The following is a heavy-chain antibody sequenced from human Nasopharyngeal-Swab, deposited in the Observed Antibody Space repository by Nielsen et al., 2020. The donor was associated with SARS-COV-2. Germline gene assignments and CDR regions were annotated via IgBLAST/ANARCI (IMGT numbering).Heavy chain of an antibody. CDR1: GDSVSRNNAA. J-gene: IGHJ3*02. Sequence: SQTPSLTCAIPGDSVSRNNAAWNWIRQSPSRGLEWLGRTYYRSKWYNEYAASVKSRVTINPDTSKNQISLQVNSMTAEDTAVYYCARRQMGAHAFDIWGQGTMVTVSS. CDR2: TYYRSKWYN. D-gene: IGHD3-16*01. V-gene: IGHV6-1*01. CDR3: ARRQMGAHAFDI.